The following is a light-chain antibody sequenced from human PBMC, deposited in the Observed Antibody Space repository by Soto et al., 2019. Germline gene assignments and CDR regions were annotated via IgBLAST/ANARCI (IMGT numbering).Light chain of an antibody. V-gene: IGKV3-11*01. CDR1: QTVNSY. Sequence: PGERATLSCRASQTVNSYLAWYQQRPGQAPRLLIYDGSNRATGVPARFSGSGSGTDFTLTISSLEPEDFALYYCQQRSNWPLTFGGGTKVEIK. J-gene: IGKJ4*01. CDR3: QQRSNWPLT. CDR2: DGS.